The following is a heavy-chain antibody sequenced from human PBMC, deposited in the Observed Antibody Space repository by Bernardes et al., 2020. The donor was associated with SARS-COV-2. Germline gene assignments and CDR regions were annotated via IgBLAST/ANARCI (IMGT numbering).Heavy chain of an antibody. Sequence: SETLSLTCTVSGGSISDYYWNWIRQPPGKGLEWIGYISYRGYTNYDPSLKSRVTVSVDTSKNQLSLQLRSVTAADTAVYYCARGHLRTFGTYFNAAHYYFDVWGRGTLVAVSS. J-gene: IGHJ2*01. CDR1: GGSISDYY. CDR3: ARGHLRTFGTYFNAAHYYFDV. D-gene: IGHD3-10*01. CDR2: ISYRGYT. V-gene: IGHV4-59*01.